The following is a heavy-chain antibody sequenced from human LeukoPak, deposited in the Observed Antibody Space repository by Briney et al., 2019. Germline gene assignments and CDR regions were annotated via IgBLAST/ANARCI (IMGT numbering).Heavy chain of an antibody. CDR3: ASSYSSGWWGGYYYYGMDV. D-gene: IGHD6-19*01. CDR1: GGSISSYY. Sequence: SETLSLTCTVSGGSISSYYWSWIRQPPGKGLEWIGYIYYSGSTNYNPSLKSRVTISVDTSKNQFSLKLSSVTAADTAVYYCASSYSSGWWGGYYYYGMDVWGQGTTVTASS. V-gene: IGHV4-59*08. CDR2: IYYSGST. J-gene: IGHJ6*02.